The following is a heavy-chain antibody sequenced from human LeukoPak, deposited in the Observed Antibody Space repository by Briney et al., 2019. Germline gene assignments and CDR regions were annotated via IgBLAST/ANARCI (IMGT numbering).Heavy chain of an antibody. CDR3: TRPTCDSRGYHGAFHI. D-gene: IGHD3-22*01. CDR1: IHSINLLDYY. Sequence: SETLSLTCTLSIHSINLLDYYWGWVRQPPGKGLEWIGSIYSSGSTYYNPSLKSRVTISVDTSKNQFSLNLRSVTATDTAVYYGTRPTCDSRGYHGAFHIWGQGTVVTVSS. CDR2: IYSSGST. V-gene: IGHV4-39*01. J-gene: IGHJ3*02.